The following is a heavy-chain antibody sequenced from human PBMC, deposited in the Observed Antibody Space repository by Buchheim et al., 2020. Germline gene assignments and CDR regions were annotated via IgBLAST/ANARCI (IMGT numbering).Heavy chain of an antibody. CDR2: IKQDGSEK. CDR3: ARDRESYYDSSGYYYGYFDL. V-gene: IGHV3-7*01. Sequence: EVQLVESGGGLVQPGGSLRLSCAAPGFTFSSYWMSWVRQAPGKGLEWVANIKQDGSEKYYVDSVKGRFTISRDNAKNSLYLQMNSLRAEDTAVYYCARDRESYYDSSGYYYGYFDLWGRGTL. D-gene: IGHD3-22*01. CDR1: GFTFSSYW. J-gene: IGHJ2*01.